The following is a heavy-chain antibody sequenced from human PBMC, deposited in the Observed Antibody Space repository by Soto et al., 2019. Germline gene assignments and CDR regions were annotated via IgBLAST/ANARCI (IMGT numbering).Heavy chain of an antibody. D-gene: IGHD5-12*01. V-gene: IGHV3-73*01. Sequence: GGSLRLSCAASGFAFSGSAMYWVRQASGKGPEWVGRIRSKGHNYATEHAASVKGRFTISRDDSKNTAYLQMNSLRAEDTAVYYCVRKAYSAYDQAHFDNWGQGTLVTVSS. J-gene: IGHJ4*02. CDR3: VRKAYSAYDQAHFDN. CDR2: IRSKGHNYAT. CDR1: GFAFSGSA.